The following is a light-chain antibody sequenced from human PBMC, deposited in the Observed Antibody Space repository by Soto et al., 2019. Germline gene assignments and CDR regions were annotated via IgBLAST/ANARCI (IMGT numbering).Light chain of an antibody. CDR1: QGITSW. CDR2: AAS. Sequence: DIQMTQSPSSVSAFVGDRVTITCRASQGITSWLAWYQQKPGKAPELLIYAASRLQSGVPSRFSGSGSGTDFTLTISRLQPEDSATYDCQRTARFPLIFGGGTKVEIK. J-gene: IGKJ4*01. V-gene: IGKV1-12*01. CDR3: QRTARFPLI.